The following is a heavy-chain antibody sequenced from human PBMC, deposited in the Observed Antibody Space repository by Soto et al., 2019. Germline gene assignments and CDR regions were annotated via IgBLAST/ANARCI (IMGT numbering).Heavy chain of an antibody. J-gene: IGHJ3*02. CDR2: IHNNGES. Sequence: QVQLQESGPGLVKPSETLSLTCTVSGGSISYSYWSWIRQSPGEGLEWIGYIHNNGESNYNPSLKSRVTMSLHTFKNQVSLNLTSVTAADTAVYYCARQPPATAAFDIWGQGTMVTVSS. D-gene: IGHD5-12*01. CDR1: GGSISYSY. CDR3: ARQPPATAAFDI. V-gene: IGHV4-59*08.